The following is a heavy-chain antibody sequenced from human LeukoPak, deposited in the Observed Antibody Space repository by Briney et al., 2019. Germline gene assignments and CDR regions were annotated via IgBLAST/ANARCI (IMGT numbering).Heavy chain of an antibody. CDR3: ARARSCSGGSRYSPWFDP. J-gene: IGHJ5*02. D-gene: IGHD2-15*01. CDR2: ISAYNGNT. CDR1: GYTFTSYG. V-gene: IGHV1-18*01. Sequence: ASVKVSCKASGYTFTSYGISWVRQAPGQGLEWMGWISAYNGNTNYAQKLQGRVTMTTDTSTSTAYMELRSLRSDETAVYYCARARSCSGGSRYSPWFDPWGQGNLVTVSS.